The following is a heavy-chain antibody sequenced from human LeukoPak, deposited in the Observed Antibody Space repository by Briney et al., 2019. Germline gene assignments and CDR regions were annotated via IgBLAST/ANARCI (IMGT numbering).Heavy chain of an antibody. J-gene: IGHJ4*02. CDR1: GGSFSGYY. Sequence: SETLSLTCAVYGGSFSGYYWSWIRQPPGKGLEWIGEINHSGSTNYNPSLKSRVTISVDTSKNQFSLKLSSVTAADTAVYYCARRAGGSSFDYWGQGTLVTVSS. CDR3: ARRAGGSSFDY. D-gene: IGHD6-13*01. CDR2: INHSGST. V-gene: IGHV4-34*01.